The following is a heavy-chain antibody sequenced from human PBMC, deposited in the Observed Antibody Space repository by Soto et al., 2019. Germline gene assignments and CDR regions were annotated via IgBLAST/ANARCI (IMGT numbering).Heavy chain of an antibody. D-gene: IGHD1-26*01. CDR2: ISGSGGST. CDR1: GFTFSSYA. J-gene: IGHJ5*02. V-gene: IGHV3-23*01. Sequence: GGSLRLSCAASGFTFSSYAMSWVRQAPGKGLEWVSAISGSGGSTYYADSVKGRFTISRDNSKNTLYLQMNSLRAEDTAVYYCAKEFPTNGSYPGSNWFDPWGQGTLVTVSS. CDR3: AKEFPTNGSYPGSNWFDP.